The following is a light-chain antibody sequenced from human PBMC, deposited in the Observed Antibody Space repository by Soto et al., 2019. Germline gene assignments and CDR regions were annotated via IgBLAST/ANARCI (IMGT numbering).Light chain of an antibody. Sequence: IRLSQSPSFMFASXGDRVSIRCRTRLGIATFITRYQQKPRVAPKIXXYGASTLKGGGPSRFSGSGSGTDFTRTISSLQPEDFASYYGQQVNSYPLTFGGGTKVDIK. CDR1: LGIATF. V-gene: IGKV1-9*01. CDR2: GAS. CDR3: QQVNSYPLT. J-gene: IGKJ4*01.